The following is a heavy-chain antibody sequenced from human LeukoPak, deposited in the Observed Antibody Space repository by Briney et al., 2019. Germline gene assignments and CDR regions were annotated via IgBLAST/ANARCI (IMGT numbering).Heavy chain of an antibody. CDR3: ARGPRNSGDAFDI. Sequence: PSETLSLTCAVYGGSFSGYYWSWIRQPPGKGLEWIGEINHSGSTNYNPSLKSRVTISVDTSKNQFSLKLSSVTAADTAVFYCARGPRNSGDAFDIWGQGTMVTVSS. CDR2: INHSGST. J-gene: IGHJ3*02. D-gene: IGHD1-1*01. V-gene: IGHV4-34*01. CDR1: GGSFSGYY.